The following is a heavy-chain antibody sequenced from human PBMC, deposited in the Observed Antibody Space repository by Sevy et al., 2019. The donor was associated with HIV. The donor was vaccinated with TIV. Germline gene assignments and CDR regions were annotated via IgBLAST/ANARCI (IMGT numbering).Heavy chain of an antibody. D-gene: IGHD3-22*01. CDR2: ISYDGSNK. CDR3: ARGFLDSSGSYYFDY. V-gene: IGHV3-30-3*01. CDR1: GFTFSSYA. Sequence: GGSLRLSCAASGFTFSSYAMHWVRQAPGKGLEWVAVISYDGSNKYYADSVKGRFTISRDNSKNTRYLQMNSLRDEDTAVYYCARGFLDSSGSYYFDYWGQGTLVTVSS. J-gene: IGHJ4*02.